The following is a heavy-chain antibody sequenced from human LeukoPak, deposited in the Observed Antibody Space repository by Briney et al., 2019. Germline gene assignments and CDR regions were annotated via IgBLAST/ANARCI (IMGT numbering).Heavy chain of an antibody. V-gene: IGHV1-2*02. J-gene: IGHJ4*02. Sequence: ASVKLSCTASGYTFTDYYIHWVRHAPGQGLEWMGWIHSNSGVTVCSQKFPGRVTMTRDTSITTAYLDPSRLTSDDTAMYYCTREDYWGQGTLVTVSS. CDR2: IHSNSGVT. CDR3: TREDY. CDR1: GYTFTDYY.